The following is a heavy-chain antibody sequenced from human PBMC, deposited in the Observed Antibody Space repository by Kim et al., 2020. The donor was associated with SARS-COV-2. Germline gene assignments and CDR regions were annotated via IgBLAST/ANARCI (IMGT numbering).Heavy chain of an antibody. Sequence: AQKFHGRVTIPADKSTSTAYMELSSLRSEDTAVYYCARGGGTPYYYYMDVWGKGTTVTVSS. V-gene: IGHV1-69*02. CDR3: ARGGGTPYYYYMDV. J-gene: IGHJ6*03. D-gene: IGHD1-7*01.